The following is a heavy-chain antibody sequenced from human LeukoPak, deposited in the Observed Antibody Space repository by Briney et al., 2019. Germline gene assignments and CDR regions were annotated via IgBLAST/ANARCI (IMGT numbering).Heavy chain of an antibody. Sequence: GGSLRLSCAASGFTFSNAWMSWVRQAPGKGLEWVGRIKSKTDGGTTDYAAPVKGGFTISRDDSKNTLYLQMNSLKTEDTAVCYCTTARYYDSSGYYRDYWGQGTLVTVSS. J-gene: IGHJ4*02. CDR2: IKSKTDGGTT. CDR3: TTARYYDSSGYYRDY. D-gene: IGHD3-22*01. V-gene: IGHV3-15*01. CDR1: GFTFSNAW.